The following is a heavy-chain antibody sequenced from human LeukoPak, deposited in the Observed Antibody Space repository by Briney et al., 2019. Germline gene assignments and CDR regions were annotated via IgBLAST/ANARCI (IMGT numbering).Heavy chain of an antibody. CDR2: IYYSGST. J-gene: IGHJ6*03. CDR1: GGSISSYY. CDR3: ARWWPADYYYYYMDV. D-gene: IGHD2-15*01. V-gene: IGHV4-59*01. Sequence: PSETLSLTCTVSGGSISSYYWSWIRQPPGKGLEWIGYIYYSGSTNYNPSLKSRVTISVDTSKNQFSLKLSSVTAADTAVYYCARWWPADYYYYYMDVWGKGTTVTVSS.